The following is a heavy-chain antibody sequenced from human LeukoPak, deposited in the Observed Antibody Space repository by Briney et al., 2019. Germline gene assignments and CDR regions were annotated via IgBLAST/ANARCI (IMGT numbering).Heavy chain of an antibody. CDR3: ARESKRYYYYYMDV. J-gene: IGHJ6*03. CDR2: ISSSSSYI. CDR1: GFTFSSYS. Sequence: PGGSLRLSCAASGFTFSSYSMNWVRQAPGKGLEWVSSISSSSSYIYYADSVKGRFTISRDNAKNSLYLQMNSLRAEDTAVYYCARESKRYYYYYMDVWGKGTTVTVSS. V-gene: IGHV3-21*01.